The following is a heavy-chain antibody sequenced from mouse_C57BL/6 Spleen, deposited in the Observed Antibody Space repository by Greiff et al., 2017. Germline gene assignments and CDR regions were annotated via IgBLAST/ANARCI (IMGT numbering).Heavy chain of an antibody. J-gene: IGHJ1*03. Sequence: VQLQESGPELVKPGASVKISCKASGYSFTSYYIHWVKQRPGQGLEWIGWIYPGSGNTKYNEKFKGKATLTADTSSSTAYMQLSSLTSEDSAVYYCARRGAGTGYWYFDVWGTGTTVTVSS. CDR3: ARRGAGTGYWYFDV. D-gene: IGHD4-1*01. CDR1: GYSFTSYY. CDR2: IYPGSGNT. V-gene: IGHV1-66*01.